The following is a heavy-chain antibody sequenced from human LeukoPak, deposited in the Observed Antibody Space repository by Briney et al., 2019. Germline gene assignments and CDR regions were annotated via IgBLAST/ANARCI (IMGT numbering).Heavy chain of an antibody. CDR1: GFTFNSFA. J-gene: IGHJ4*02. CDR3: ARDNDVCRGASCLLFDY. Sequence: GGSLRLSCAASGFTFNSFAMSWVRQAPGKGLEWVSTITSGGSKTFYADSVKGRFSISRDNSKNMLYLQMTSLRADDTAVYYCARDNDVCRGASCLLFDYWGQGNLVTVSS. CDR2: ITSGGSKT. D-gene: IGHD1-1*01. V-gene: IGHV3-23*01.